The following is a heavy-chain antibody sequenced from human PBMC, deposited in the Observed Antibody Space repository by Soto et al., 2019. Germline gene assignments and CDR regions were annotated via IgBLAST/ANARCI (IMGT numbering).Heavy chain of an antibody. CDR3: ARGGGDYCSGGSCYWDFDY. D-gene: IGHD2-15*01. V-gene: IGHV4-31*03. CDR1: GGSISSGGYY. CDR2: IYYSGST. J-gene: IGHJ4*02. Sequence: QVQLQESGPGLVKPSQTLSLTCTVSGGSISSGGYYWSWIRQHPGKGLEWIGYIYYSGSTYYNPSLKSRVTISVDTSKNQFSLKLSSVTAADTAVYYFARGGGDYCSGGSCYWDFDYWGQGTLGTVSS.